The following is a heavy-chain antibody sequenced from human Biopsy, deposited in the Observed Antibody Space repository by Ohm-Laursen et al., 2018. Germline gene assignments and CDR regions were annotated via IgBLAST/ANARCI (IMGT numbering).Heavy chain of an antibody. CDR1: GFTFSSYA. D-gene: IGHD3-16*01. J-gene: IGHJ4*02. V-gene: IGHV3-23*01. Sequence: SLRLSCAASGFTFSSYAMNWVRQAPGKGLEWVSAITVSADTTYYADSVRGRFTVSRDNSQNTLYLQMNSLRVEDTAVYYCARSVGIMAAPIDYWGQGTLVTVSS. CDR2: ITVSADTT. CDR3: ARSVGIMAAPIDY.